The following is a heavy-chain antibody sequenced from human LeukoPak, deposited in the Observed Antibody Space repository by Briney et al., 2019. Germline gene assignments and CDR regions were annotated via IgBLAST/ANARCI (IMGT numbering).Heavy chain of an antibody. J-gene: IGHJ4*02. Sequence: GGSLRLSCAVSGFSVNNKYISRFRQAPGKGLECVSAIHASGNTHYSDSVEGRFIISRDIYKNTVYLQMNSLRAEDTAVYYCARAHAYSYGSPLGYWGQGTLVTVSS. V-gene: IGHV3-53*01. CDR2: IHASGNT. CDR3: ARAHAYSYGSPLGY. D-gene: IGHD5-18*01. CDR1: GFSVNNKY.